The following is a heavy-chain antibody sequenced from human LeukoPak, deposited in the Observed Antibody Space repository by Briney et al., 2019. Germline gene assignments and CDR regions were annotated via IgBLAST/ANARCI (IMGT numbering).Heavy chain of an antibody. CDR2: ISSSSYI. Sequence: GGSLRLSCAASGFTFSSYSMNWVRQAPGKGLEWVSSISSSSYIYYADSVKGRFTISRDNAKNSLYLQMNSLRAEDTAVYYCAREFHCSSTSCPPDYYCMDVWGQGTTVTVSS. J-gene: IGHJ6*02. D-gene: IGHD2-2*01. CDR1: GFTFSSYS. V-gene: IGHV3-21*01. CDR3: AREFHCSSTSCPPDYYCMDV.